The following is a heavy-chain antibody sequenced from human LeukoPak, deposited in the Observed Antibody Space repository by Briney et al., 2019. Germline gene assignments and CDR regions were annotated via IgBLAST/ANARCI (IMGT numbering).Heavy chain of an antibody. CDR3: ARDHFSYYYYMDV. CDR2: IRYDGSNK. J-gene: IGHJ6*03. CDR1: GFTFTTYW. V-gene: IGHV3-30*02. Sequence: GGSLRLSCAASGFTFTTYWMSWVRQAPGKGLEWVAFIRYDGSNKYYADSVKGRFTISRDNSKNTLYLQMNSLRAEDTAVYYCARDHFSYYYYMDVWGKGTTVTISS.